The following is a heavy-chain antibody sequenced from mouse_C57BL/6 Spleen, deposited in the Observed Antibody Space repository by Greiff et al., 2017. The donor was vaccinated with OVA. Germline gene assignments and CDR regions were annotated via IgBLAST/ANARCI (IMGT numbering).Heavy chain of an antibody. CDR1: GFTFSSYG. J-gene: IGHJ1*03. CDR3: ARQGFLITTVVAKSHWYFDV. Sequence: EVQLVESGGDLVKPGGSLKLSCAASGFTFSSYGMSWVRQTPDKRLEWVATISSGGSYTYYPDSVKGRFTISRDNAKNTLYLQMSSLKSEYTAMYYCARQGFLITTVVAKSHWYFDVWGTGTTVTVSS. CDR2: ISSGGSYT. V-gene: IGHV5-6*01. D-gene: IGHD1-1*01.